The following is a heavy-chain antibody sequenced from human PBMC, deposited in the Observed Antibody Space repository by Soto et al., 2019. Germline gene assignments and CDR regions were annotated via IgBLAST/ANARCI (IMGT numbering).Heavy chain of an antibody. V-gene: IGHV1-69*13. CDR1: GGTFSSYA. Sequence: SVKVSCKASGGTFSSYAISWVRQAPGQGLEWMGGIIPIFGTANYAQKFQGRVTITADESTSTAYMELSSLRSEDTAVYYCARGLYYDILTGYYYYGMDVWGQGTTVTVSS. J-gene: IGHJ6*02. CDR3: ARGLYYDILTGYYYYGMDV. D-gene: IGHD3-9*01. CDR2: IIPIFGTA.